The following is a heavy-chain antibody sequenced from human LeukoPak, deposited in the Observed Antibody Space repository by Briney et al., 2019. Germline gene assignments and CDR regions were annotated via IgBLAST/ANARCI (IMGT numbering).Heavy chain of an antibody. Sequence: SETLSLTCTVSGGSISSFYWSWIRQPPGKGLEWIGFIYYSGSTNYNPSLKSRVIISVDTSKNQFSLNLSSVTAADTAVYYCAREGGSSWYFRAYYFDYWGQGTLVTVSS. CDR2: IYYSGST. J-gene: IGHJ4*02. CDR1: GGSISSFY. V-gene: IGHV4-59*01. CDR3: AREGGSSWYFRAYYFDY. D-gene: IGHD6-13*01.